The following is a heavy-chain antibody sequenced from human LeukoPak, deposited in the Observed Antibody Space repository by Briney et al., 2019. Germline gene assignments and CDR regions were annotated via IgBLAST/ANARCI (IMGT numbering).Heavy chain of an antibody. D-gene: IGHD5-18*01. CDR2: INHSGST. Sequence: SETLSLTCAVYGGSFSGYYWSWICQPPGKGLEWIGEINHSGSTNYNPSLKSRVTISVDTSKNQFSLKLSSVTAADTAVYYCARVAHSYGYGDFDYWGQGTLVTVSS. J-gene: IGHJ4*02. V-gene: IGHV4-34*01. CDR1: GGSFSGYY. CDR3: ARVAHSYGYGDFDY.